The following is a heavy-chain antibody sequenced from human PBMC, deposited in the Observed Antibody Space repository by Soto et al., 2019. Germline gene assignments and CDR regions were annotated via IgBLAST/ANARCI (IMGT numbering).Heavy chain of an antibody. CDR1: GFTFSSYG. D-gene: IGHD3-22*01. Sequence: GGSLRLSCAASGFTFSSYGMHWVRQAPGKGLEWVAVISYDGSNKYYADSVKGRFTISRDNSKNTLYLQMNSLRAEDTAAYYCAKDYYDSSGFSPGVSYWGQGTLVTVSS. CDR3: AKDYYDSSGFSPGVSY. V-gene: IGHV3-30*18. CDR2: ISYDGSNK. J-gene: IGHJ4*02.